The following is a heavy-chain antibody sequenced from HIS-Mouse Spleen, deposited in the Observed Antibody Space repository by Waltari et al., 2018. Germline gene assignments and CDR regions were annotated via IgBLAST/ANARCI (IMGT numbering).Heavy chain of an antibody. CDR3: EGVYGSGSYYFDY. D-gene: IGHD3-10*01. J-gene: IGHJ4*02. Sequence: QVQLVESGGGVVQPGRSLRLSCAASGLTFSSYGMHWVRQAPGKGLEWVAVISYDGSNKYYADSVKGRFTISRDNSKNTLYLQMNSLRAEDTAVYYCEGVYGSGSYYFDYWGQGTLVTVSS. CDR2: ISYDGSNK. CDR1: GLTFSSYG. V-gene: IGHV3-30*03.